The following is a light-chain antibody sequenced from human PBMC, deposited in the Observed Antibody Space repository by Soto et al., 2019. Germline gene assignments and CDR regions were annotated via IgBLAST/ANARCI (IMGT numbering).Light chain of an antibody. V-gene: IGLV2-11*01. CDR3: CSYAGDSTLV. Sequence: QSALTQPPSVSGSPGQSVTISCTGTISDVGGYNYVSWYQHHPGKAPKLLISEVSKRPSWVPDRFSGSKSGNTASLTISGLQAEDEADYYCCSYAGDSTLVFGGGTKVTVL. CDR2: EVS. J-gene: IGLJ2*01. CDR1: ISDVGGYNY.